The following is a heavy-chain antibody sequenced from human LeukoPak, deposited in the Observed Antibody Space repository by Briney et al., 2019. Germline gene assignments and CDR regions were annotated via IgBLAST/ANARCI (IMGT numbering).Heavy chain of an antibody. D-gene: IGHD2-15*01. CDR3: ARVVSGRRDAGYFDY. CDR1: GFTFSSYW. CDR2: INHSGST. J-gene: IGHJ4*02. Sequence: GSLRLSCAASGFTFSSYWMNWARQPPGKGLEWIGEINHSGSTNYNPSLKSRVTISVDTSKNQFSLKLSSVTAADTAVYYCARVVSGRRDAGYFDYWGQGTLVTVSS. V-gene: IGHV4-34*01.